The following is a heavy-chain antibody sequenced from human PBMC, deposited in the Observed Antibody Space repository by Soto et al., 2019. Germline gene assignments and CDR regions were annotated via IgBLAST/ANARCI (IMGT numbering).Heavy chain of an antibody. D-gene: IGHD6-19*01. CDR3: ARITKRGIAVAGPFDY. J-gene: IGHJ4*02. CDR1: GYTFTSYD. Sequence: ASVKVSCKASGYTFTSYDINWVRQATGQGLEWMGWMNPNSGNTGYAQKFQGRVTMTRNTSISPAYMELSSLRSEDTAVYYCARITKRGIAVAGPFDYWGQGTLVTVSS. CDR2: MNPNSGNT. V-gene: IGHV1-8*01.